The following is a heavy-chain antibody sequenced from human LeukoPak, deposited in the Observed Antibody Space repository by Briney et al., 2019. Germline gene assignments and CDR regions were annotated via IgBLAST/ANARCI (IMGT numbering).Heavy chain of an antibody. J-gene: IGHJ4*02. CDR3: ANILTMVRGVIPVDY. Sequence: GGSLRLSLAASGFTFGSIAMSWFGRAQGKGLDWVSAISGSGGSTYYADSVKGRFTISRDNSKNTLYLQMNSLRAEDTAVYYCANILTMVRGVIPVDYWGQGTLVTVSS. D-gene: IGHD3-10*01. CDR1: GFTFGSIA. V-gene: IGHV3-23*01. CDR2: ISGSGGST.